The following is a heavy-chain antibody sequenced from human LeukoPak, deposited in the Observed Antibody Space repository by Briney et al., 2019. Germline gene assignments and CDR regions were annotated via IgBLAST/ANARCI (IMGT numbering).Heavy chain of an antibody. J-gene: IGHJ3*02. Sequence: SETLSLTCTVSGGSISGYYWSWIRQPPGKGLEWIGYIYSSGTTNYNPSLKSQITISLDTSKNQFSLKLSSVTAADTAVYYCASARGSDAFDMWGQGTTVTVSS. CDR1: GGSISGYY. V-gene: IGHV4-59*12. D-gene: IGHD3-16*01. CDR2: IYSSGTT. CDR3: ASARGSDAFDM.